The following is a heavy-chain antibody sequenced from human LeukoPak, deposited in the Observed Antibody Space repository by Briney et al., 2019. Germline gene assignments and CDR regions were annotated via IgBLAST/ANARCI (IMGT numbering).Heavy chain of an antibody. CDR3: ARGYYGDSHFDY. V-gene: IGHV3-30*02. CDR1: GFTFSSYG. J-gene: IGHJ4*02. D-gene: IGHD4-17*01. CDR2: IRYDGSNK. Sequence: GGSLRLSCAASGFTFSSYGMHWVRQAPGKGLEWVAFIRYDGSNKYYADSVKGRFTISRDNSKNTLYLQMNSLRAEDTAVYYCARGYYGDSHFDYWGQGTLVTVSS.